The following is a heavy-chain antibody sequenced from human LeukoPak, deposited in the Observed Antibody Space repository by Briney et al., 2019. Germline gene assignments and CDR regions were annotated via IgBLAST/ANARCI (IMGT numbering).Heavy chain of an antibody. D-gene: IGHD6-25*01. CDR1: GGSISSSDYY. Sequence: SETLSLTCTVSGGSISSSDYYWGWIRQPPGRGLEWIGTIYYSGSTSYNPSLKSRVTISVDTSKNQFSLKLSSVTAADTAVYYCERHHRSGYYEVDYGGQGTLVTVSS. V-gene: IGHV4-39*01. J-gene: IGHJ4*02. CDR2: IYYSGST. CDR3: ERHHRSGYYEVDY.